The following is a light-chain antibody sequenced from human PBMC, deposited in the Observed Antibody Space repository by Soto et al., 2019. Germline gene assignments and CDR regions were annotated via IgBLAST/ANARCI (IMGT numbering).Light chain of an antibody. CDR3: QSYDNALSSSQVV. J-gene: IGLJ2*01. Sequence: QSALTQPASVSGSPGQSITISCIGTSSDVGNYELVSWYQQLPGKAPKLLIYDNNHRPSGVPDRFSGSKSGTSASLAITGLQAEDEADYYCQSYDNALSSSQVVFGGGTKLTVL. V-gene: IGLV2-14*02. CDR1: SSDVGNYEL. CDR2: DNN.